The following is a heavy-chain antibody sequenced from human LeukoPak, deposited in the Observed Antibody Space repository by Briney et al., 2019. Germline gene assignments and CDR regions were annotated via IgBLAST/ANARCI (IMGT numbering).Heavy chain of an antibody. J-gene: IGHJ6*03. CDR1: GGSISSSSYY. V-gene: IGHV4-39*07. Sequence: SETLSLTCTVSGGSISSSSYYWGWIRQPPGKGLEWIGSIYYSGSTYYNPSLKSRVTISVDTSKNQISLKLSSVTAADTTVYYCARAPERWYSYGSYTYYYMDVWGKGTTVTVSS. CDR2: IYYSGST. CDR3: ARAPERWYSYGSYTYYYMDV. D-gene: IGHD5-18*01.